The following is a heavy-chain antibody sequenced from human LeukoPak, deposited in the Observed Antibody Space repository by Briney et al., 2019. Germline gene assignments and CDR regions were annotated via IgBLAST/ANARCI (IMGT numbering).Heavy chain of an antibody. J-gene: IGHJ4*02. D-gene: IGHD2-8*02. Sequence: GGSLRLSCAASGFTFGNYAMAWVRQSPGKGLEWVSCITDIGKNTYHTDSVKGRFTISRDNSKNTLSLQMNSLRVEDTAVYYCAKATQRYCTGGTCYHLDYWGQGTLVTVSS. CDR1: GFTFGNYA. CDR2: ITDIGKNT. CDR3: AKATQRYCTGGTCYHLDY. V-gene: IGHV3-23*01.